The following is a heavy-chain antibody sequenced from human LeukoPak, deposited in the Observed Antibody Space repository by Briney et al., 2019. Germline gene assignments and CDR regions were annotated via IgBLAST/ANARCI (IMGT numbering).Heavy chain of an antibody. J-gene: IGHJ3*02. V-gene: IGHV5-51*01. Sequence: GASLKISCKGSGYSFTTYWIAWVRQMPGKGQEWMGIIFPADSDTRYSPSFQGQVTISADKSISTAYLQWSSLKASDSAMYYCARQGDCSGGSCYGGAFDIWGQGTMVTVSS. D-gene: IGHD2-15*01. CDR2: IFPADSDT. CDR1: GYSFTTYW. CDR3: ARQGDCSGGSCYGGAFDI.